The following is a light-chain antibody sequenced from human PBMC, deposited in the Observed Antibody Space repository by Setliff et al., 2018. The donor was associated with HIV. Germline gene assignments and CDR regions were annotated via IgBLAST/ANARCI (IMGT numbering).Light chain of an antibody. V-gene: IGLV6-57*01. CDR1: SGSIAGNF. Sequence: NFMLTQPHSVSESPGKTVSIYCTRSSGSIAGNFVQWYQQRLASSPTPLLYENNRRPSGVPDRFSGSIDISSNSASLTIAGLETDDEADYYCQSFDDNNHWVFGGGTKVTVL. CDR2: ENN. J-gene: IGLJ3*02. CDR3: QSFDDNNHWV.